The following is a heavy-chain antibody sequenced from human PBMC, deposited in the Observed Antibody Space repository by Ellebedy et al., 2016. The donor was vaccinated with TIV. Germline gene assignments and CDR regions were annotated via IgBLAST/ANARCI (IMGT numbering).Heavy chain of an antibody. CDR1: GGPISSSTSY. V-gene: IGHV4-39*02. CDR2: IHFSGST. J-gene: IGHJ6*02. Sequence: MPSEPLSLTCTVSGGPISSSTSYWGWIRQPPGKGLEWIGSIHFSGSTYYNPSLKSRVTISVVTSKNQFSLKLSSVTAADTAVQYFATERRDPYYSGMDVWGQGTTVTVSS. CDR3: ATERRDPYYSGMDV.